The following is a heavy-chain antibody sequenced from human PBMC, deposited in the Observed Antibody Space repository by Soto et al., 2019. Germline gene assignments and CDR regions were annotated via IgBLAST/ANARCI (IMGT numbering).Heavy chain of an antibody. Sequence: EVQLVESGGGLVQPGRSLRLSCAASGFTFDDYAMHWVRQAPGKGLEWVSGISWNSGSIGYADSVKGRFTISRDNAKNSLYLQMNSLIAEDMALYYCAKDGVATITTELDYWGQGTLVTVSS. CDR3: AKDGVATITTELDY. CDR2: ISWNSGSI. D-gene: IGHD5-12*01. J-gene: IGHJ4*02. CDR1: GFTFDDYA. V-gene: IGHV3-9*03.